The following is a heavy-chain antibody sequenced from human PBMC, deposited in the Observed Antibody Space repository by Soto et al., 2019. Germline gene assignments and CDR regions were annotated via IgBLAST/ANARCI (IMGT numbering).Heavy chain of an antibody. CDR3: ARLSYGSGSYTNYGMDV. J-gene: IGHJ6*02. CDR1: GYTFTSYG. CDR2: ISAYNGNT. Sequence: ASVKVSCKASGYTFTSYGISWVRQAPGQGLEWMGWISAYNGNTNYAQKLQGRATMTTDPSTSAAYMELRSLRSDDTAVYYCARLSYGSGSYTNYGMDVWGQGTTVTVSS. V-gene: IGHV1-18*01. D-gene: IGHD3-10*01.